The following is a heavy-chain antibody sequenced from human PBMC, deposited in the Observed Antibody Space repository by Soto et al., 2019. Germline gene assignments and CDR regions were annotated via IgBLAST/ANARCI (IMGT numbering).Heavy chain of an antibody. V-gene: IGHV3-21*01. CDR2: ISSSSSYI. J-gene: IGHJ5*02. D-gene: IGHD2-2*01. CDR1: GFTFSSYS. Sequence: GGSLRLSCAASGFTFSSYSMNWVRQAPGKGLEWVSSISSSSSYIYYADSVKGRFTISRDNAKNSLYLQMNGLRAEDTAVYYCAREDIVVVPAASRFDPWGQGTLVTVSS. CDR3: AREDIVVVPAASRFDP.